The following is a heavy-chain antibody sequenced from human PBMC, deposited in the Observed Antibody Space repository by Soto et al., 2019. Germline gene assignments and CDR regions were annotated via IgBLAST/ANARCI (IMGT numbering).Heavy chain of an antibody. Sequence: ESGGGVVQPGRSLRLSCAASGFTFSSYGMHWVRQAPGKGLEWVAVISYDGSNKYYADSVKGRFTISRDNSKNTLYLQMNSLRAEDTAVYYCAKEVWSGWYFLDYWGQGTLVTVSS. CDR2: ISYDGSNK. D-gene: IGHD6-19*01. J-gene: IGHJ4*02. CDR1: GFTFSSYG. CDR3: AKEVWSGWYFLDY. V-gene: IGHV3-30*18.